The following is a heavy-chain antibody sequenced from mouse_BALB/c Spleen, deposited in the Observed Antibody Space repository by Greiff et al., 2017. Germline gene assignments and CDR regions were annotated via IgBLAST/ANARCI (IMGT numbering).Heavy chain of an antibody. Sequence: QVQLQESGPGLVAPSQSLSITCTVSGFSLTGYGVNWVRQPPGKGLEWLGMIWGDGSTDYNSALKSRLSISKDNSKSQVFLKMNSLQTDDTARYYCARDREDDYFYYAMDYWGQGTSVTVSS. CDR2: IWGDGST. CDR1: GFSLTGYG. V-gene: IGHV2-6-7*01. J-gene: IGHJ4*01. D-gene: IGHD2-4*01. CDR3: ARDREDDYFYYAMDY.